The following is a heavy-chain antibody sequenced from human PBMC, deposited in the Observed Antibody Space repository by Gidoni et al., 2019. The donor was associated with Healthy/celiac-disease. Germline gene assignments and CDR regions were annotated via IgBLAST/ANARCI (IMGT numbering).Heavy chain of an antibody. V-gene: IGHV3-13*04. CDR1: GFTFRSYD. CDR3: ARVGYYDSSGYYYDY. J-gene: IGHJ4*02. Sequence: EVQLVESGGGLVQPGGSLRLSCAASGFTFRSYDIHWVRQATRKGLEWVSAIGTAGDTYYPGSVKGRFTISRENAKNSLYLQMNSLRAGDTAVYYCARVGYYDSSGYYYDYWGQGTLVTVSS. CDR2: IGTAGDT. D-gene: IGHD3-22*01.